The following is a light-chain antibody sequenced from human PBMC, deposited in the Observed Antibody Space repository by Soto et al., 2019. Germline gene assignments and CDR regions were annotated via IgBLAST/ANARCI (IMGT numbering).Light chain of an antibody. Sequence: EIVLTQSPGTLSLSPGERATLACRASQSVSSDYLAWYQQSPGQAPRLLLYGASNRATGIPDRFSGSGSGTDFTLTISRLEPVDFAVFSCQQYGSSPYTFGQGTKLEIK. J-gene: IGKJ2*01. V-gene: IGKV3-20*01. CDR1: QSVSSDY. CDR2: GAS. CDR3: QQYGSSPYT.